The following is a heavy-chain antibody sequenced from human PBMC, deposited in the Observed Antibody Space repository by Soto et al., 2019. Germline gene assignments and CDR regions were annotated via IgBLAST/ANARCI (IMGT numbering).Heavy chain of an antibody. V-gene: IGHV1-18*01. Sequence: GASVKVSCKASGYTFTSYAIHWVRQAPGQGLEWMGWISAYNGNTNYAQKLQGRVTMTTDTSTSTAYMELRSLRSDDTAVYYCAREAAAGTLDYWGQGTLVTVSS. J-gene: IGHJ4*02. D-gene: IGHD6-13*01. CDR2: ISAYNGNT. CDR1: GYTFTSYA. CDR3: AREAAAGTLDY.